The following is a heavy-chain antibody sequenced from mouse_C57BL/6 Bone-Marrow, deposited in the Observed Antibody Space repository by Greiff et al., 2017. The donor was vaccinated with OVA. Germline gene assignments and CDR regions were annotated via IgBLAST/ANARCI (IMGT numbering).Heavy chain of an antibody. V-gene: IGHV1-66*01. J-gene: IGHJ2*01. D-gene: IGHD3-3*01. CDR1: GYSFTSYY. CDR2: IYPGSGNT. Sequence: VQLQQSGPELVKPVASVKISCKASGYSFTSYYIHWVKQRPGQGLEWIGWIYPGSGNTKYNEKFKGKATLTADTSSSTAYMQLSSLTSEDAAVYYCARRGWGRGDYWGQGTTLTVSS. CDR3: ARRGWGRGDY.